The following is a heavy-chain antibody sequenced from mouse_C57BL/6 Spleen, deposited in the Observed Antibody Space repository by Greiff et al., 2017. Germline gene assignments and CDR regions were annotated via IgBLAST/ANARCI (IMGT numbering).Heavy chain of an antibody. CDR3: AREDPRWFAY. CDR2: IYPGDGDT. V-gene: IGHV1-82*01. Sequence: VQLQESGPELVKPGASVKISCKASGYAFSSSWMNWVKQRPGKGLEWIGRIYPGDGDTNYNGKFKGKATLTADKSSSTAYMQLSSLTSEDSAVYFCAREDPRWFAYWGQGTLVTVSA. J-gene: IGHJ3*01. CDR1: GYAFSSSW.